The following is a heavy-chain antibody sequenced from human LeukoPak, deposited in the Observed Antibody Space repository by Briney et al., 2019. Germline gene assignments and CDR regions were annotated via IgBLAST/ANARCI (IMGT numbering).Heavy chain of an antibody. J-gene: IGHJ4*02. Sequence: GGSLRLSCAASGFTFSGYWMHWVRQAPGKGLEWVSGILASGSTTYYADSVKGRFTISRDNSKNTLYLQMNSLRAEDTAIYYCAKDRVPDGRWNFDFWGQGTLVTVSS. V-gene: IGHV3-23*01. CDR1: GFTFSGYW. CDR3: AKDRVPDGRWNFDF. CDR2: ILASGSTT. D-gene: IGHD1-1*01.